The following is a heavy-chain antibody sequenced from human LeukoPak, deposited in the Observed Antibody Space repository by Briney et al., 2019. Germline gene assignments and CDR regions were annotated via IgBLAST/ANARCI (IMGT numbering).Heavy chain of an antibody. CDR2: INHSGST. Sequence: SGTLSLTCAVYGGSFSGYYWSWIRQPPGKGLEWIGEINHSGSTNYNPSLKSRVTISVDTSKNQFSLKLSSVTAADTAVYYCARARRKLRYFDWLLNYWGQGTLVTVSS. J-gene: IGHJ4*02. V-gene: IGHV4-34*01. CDR1: GGSFSGYY. CDR3: ARARRKLRYFDWLLNY. D-gene: IGHD3-9*01.